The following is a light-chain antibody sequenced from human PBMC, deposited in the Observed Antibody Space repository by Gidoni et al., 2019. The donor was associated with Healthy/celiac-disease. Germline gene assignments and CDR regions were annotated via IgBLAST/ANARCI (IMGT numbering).Light chain of an antibody. CDR2: RAS. Sequence: SYELTQPLSVSVALGQTARITCGGNNIGSKNVHWYQQKPGQAPVLVISRASNRPSGIPERFSGSNSVNTATLTIRRAQAGDEADYYCQVWDSSTGVFGGGTKLTVL. CDR1: NIGSKN. V-gene: IGLV3-9*01. CDR3: QVWDSSTGV. J-gene: IGLJ3*02.